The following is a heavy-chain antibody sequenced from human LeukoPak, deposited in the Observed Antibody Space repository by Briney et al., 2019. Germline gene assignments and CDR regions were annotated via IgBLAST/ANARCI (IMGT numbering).Heavy chain of an antibody. J-gene: IGHJ4*02. CDR1: GFTFSSYG. D-gene: IGHD3-3*01. Sequence: PGGSLRLSCAASGFTFSSYGMHWVRQAPGKGLEWVAVISYDGSNKYYADSVKGRFTISRGNSKNTLYLQMNSLRAEDTAVYYCAKDYDFWSGYSFDYWGQGTLVTVSS. CDR3: AKDYDFWSGYSFDY. CDR2: ISYDGSNK. V-gene: IGHV3-30*18.